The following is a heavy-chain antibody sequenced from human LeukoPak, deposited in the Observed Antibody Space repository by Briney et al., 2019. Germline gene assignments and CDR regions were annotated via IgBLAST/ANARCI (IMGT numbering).Heavy chain of an antibody. Sequence: ASETLSLTCAVYGGSFSGYYWSWIRQPPGKGLEWIGEINHSGSTNYNPSLKSRVTISVDTSKNQFSLKLSSVTAADTAVYYCARGRRAAPYDYWGQGTLVTVSS. CDR3: ARGRRAAPYDY. CDR1: GGSFSGYY. CDR2: INHSGST. D-gene: IGHD2-15*01. J-gene: IGHJ4*02. V-gene: IGHV4-34*01.